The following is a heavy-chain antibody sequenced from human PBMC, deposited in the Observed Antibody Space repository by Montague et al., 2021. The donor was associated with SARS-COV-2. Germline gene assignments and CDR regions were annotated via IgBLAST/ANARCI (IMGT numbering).Heavy chain of an antibody. J-gene: IGHJ4*02. CDR1: GGSISSSSYY. D-gene: IGHD3-22*01. CDR3: ARHGKNSFAIIVVVIGYFDY. CDR2: IYYSGST. Sequence: SETLSLTCTVSGGSISSSSYYWGWIRQPPGKGLEWIGSIYYSGSTYYXPSLESRVTISVDTSKNQFSLKLSSVTAADTAVYYCARHGKNSFAIIVVVIGYFDYWGQGTLVTVSS. V-gene: IGHV4-39*01.